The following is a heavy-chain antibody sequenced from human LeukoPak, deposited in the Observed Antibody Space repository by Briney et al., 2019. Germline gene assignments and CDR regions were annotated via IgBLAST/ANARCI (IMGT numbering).Heavy chain of an antibody. V-gene: IGHV3-30*01. CDR3: AKNLVYCSGGSCYQTVDYYGMDV. D-gene: IGHD2-15*01. J-gene: IGHJ6*02. CDR2: ISYDGSNK. CDR1: GFTFSSYA. Sequence: PGRSLRLSCAASGFTFSSYAMHRVRQAPGKGLEWVAVISYDGSNKYYADSVKGRFTISRDNSKNTLYLQMNSLRAEDTAVYYCAKNLVYCSGGSCYQTVDYYGMDVWGQGTTVTVSS.